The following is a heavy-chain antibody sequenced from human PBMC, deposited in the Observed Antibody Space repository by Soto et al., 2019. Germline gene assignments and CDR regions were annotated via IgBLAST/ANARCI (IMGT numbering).Heavy chain of an antibody. V-gene: IGHV1-18*01. Sequence: QVQLVQSGAEVKKPGASVKVSCKASGYTFTNYGINLVRQAPGQGLEGMGWISAYHGNTNYSQKLQGRVTMTTDTSTSTAYMDLRRLRSDDTAVYYCERLCVYGEYGEMGYWGQGTLVPVSS. CDR1: GYTFTNYG. CDR3: ERLCVYGEYGEMGY. D-gene: IGHD4-17*01. J-gene: IGHJ4*02. CDR2: ISAYHGNT.